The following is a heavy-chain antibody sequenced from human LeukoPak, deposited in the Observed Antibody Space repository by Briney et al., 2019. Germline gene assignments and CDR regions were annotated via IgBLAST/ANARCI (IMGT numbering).Heavy chain of an antibody. CDR3: GREDCNNVRCYGASDA. D-gene: IGHD2-2*01. J-gene: IGHJ5*02. Sequence: PGGSMRLSCVGSGFTFSSYAMNWVRQAPGKGLEWVSSISSNNNIYYPDSEKGRFTISRDNAKNSLSLQMNSLRGEDTAVYYCGREDCNNVRCYGASDAWGQGTLVTVSS. CDR2: ISSNNNI. CDR1: GFTFSSYA. V-gene: IGHV3-69-1*01.